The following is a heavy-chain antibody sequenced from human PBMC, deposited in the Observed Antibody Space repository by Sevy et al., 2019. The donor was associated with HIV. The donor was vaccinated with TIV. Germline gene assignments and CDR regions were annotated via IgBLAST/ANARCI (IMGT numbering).Heavy chain of an antibody. CDR2: IKRKADGGKP. CDR1: GSISINAW. D-gene: IGHD1-26*01. CDR3: GYSEYGYYYDY. Sequence: GGPLRLSVGPSGSISINAWMSWVRQPPGKGLEWVGSIKRKADGGKPDYAAPVKGTFTISRDDSINTLYLQMNSLRTDDTAVYYCGYSEYGYYYDYWGQGTLVTVSS. V-gene: IGHV3-15*01. J-gene: IGHJ4*02.